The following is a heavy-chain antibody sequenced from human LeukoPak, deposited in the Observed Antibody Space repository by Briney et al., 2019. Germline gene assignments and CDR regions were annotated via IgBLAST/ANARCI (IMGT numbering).Heavy chain of an antibody. V-gene: IGHV3-30*01. CDR1: GFTFSSYA. J-gene: IGHJ4*02. CDR2: ISYDGSNK. D-gene: IGHD2-21*02. Sequence: GRSLRLSCAASGFTFSSYAMHWVRQAPGKGLEGVAVISYDGSNKYYADSVKGRFTISRDNSKNTLYLQMNSLRAEDTAVYYCARDPSYCGGDCSFADYWGQGTLVTVSS. CDR3: ARDPSYCGGDCSFADY.